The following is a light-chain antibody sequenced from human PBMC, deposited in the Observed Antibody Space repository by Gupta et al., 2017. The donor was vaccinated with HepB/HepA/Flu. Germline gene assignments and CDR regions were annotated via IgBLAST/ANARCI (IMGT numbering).Light chain of an antibody. CDR2: WAS. CDR3: HQFQAGPYT. Sequence: DIVMTQSPDSLAVSLGERATINCKARQSVLATSNNKNYLAWYQQRPGQPPKLLIDWASTRESGVPDRFRGSGSGTDFTLTISSLQAEDVAVYFCHQFQAGPYTCGQGTKLEIK. J-gene: IGKJ2*01. CDR1: QSVLATSNNKNY. V-gene: IGKV4-1*01.